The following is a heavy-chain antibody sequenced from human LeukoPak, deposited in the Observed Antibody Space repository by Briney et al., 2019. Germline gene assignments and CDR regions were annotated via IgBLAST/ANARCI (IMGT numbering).Heavy chain of an antibody. CDR1: GFTFSTFW. V-gene: IGHV3-7*03. CDR3: ARGEYYYDGGY. D-gene: IGHD3-22*01. CDR2: IKQGGSEK. Sequence: GGSLRLSCAASGFTFSTFWMSWVRQAPGKGLEWVANIKQGGSEKYYVDSVKGRFTISRDNAKNSLYLQMNSLRGEDTAVYYCARGEYYYDGGYWGQGTLVTVSS. J-gene: IGHJ4*02.